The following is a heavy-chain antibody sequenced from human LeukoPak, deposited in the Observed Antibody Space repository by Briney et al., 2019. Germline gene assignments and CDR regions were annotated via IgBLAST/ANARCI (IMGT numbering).Heavy chain of an antibody. Sequence: SETLSLTCTVSGGSISSYYWSWIRQPPGKGLEWIGYIYYSGSTNYNPSLKSRVTISVDTSKNQFSLKLSSVTASDTAVYYCARGQYYDSSGYYYYFDYWGQGTLVTVSS. CDR3: ARGQYYDSSGYYYYFDY. J-gene: IGHJ4*02. CDR2: IYYSGST. V-gene: IGHV4-59*12. D-gene: IGHD3-22*01. CDR1: GGSISSYY.